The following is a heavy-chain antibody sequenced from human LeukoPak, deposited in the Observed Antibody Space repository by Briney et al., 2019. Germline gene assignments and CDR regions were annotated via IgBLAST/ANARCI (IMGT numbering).Heavy chain of an antibody. Sequence: GGSLRLSCAASGFTFSRYSMNWVRQAPGKGLEWLSSISSSSSFIYYADSVKGRFTISRDNAKNSLYLQMNGLRAEDTAVYYCARDPPLGYCSSSSCPHLDYWGQGTLVTVSS. V-gene: IGHV3-21*01. J-gene: IGHJ4*02. D-gene: IGHD2-2*01. CDR1: GFTFSRYS. CDR2: ISSSSSFI. CDR3: ARDPPLGYCSSSSCPHLDY.